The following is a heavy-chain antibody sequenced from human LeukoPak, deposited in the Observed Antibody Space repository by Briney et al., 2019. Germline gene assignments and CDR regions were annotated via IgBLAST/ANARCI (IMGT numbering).Heavy chain of an antibody. V-gene: IGHV3-66*01. CDR2: IYSGGST. D-gene: IGHD1-26*01. CDR3: AKDLGRYRNNYFDY. Sequence: GGSLRLSCAASGFTVSSNYMSWDRQAPGKGLEWVSVIYSGGSTYYADSVKGRFTISRDNSKNTLYLQMNSLRAEDTAVYYCAKDLGRYRNNYFDYWGQGTLVTVSS. J-gene: IGHJ4*02. CDR1: GFTVSSNY.